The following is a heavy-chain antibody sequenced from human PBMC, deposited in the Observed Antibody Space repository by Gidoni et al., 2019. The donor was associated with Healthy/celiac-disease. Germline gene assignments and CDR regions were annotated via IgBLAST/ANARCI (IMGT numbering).Heavy chain of an antibody. CDR1: GFSLSTSGVG. V-gene: IGHV2-5*02. Sequence: QITLKESGPTLVKPTQTLTPTCTFSGFSLSTSGVGVGWIRQPPGKALEWLALIYWDDDKRYSPSLKSRLTITKDTSKNQVVLTMTNMDPVDTATYYCAHSVVDPPQKVWWFDPWGQGTLVTVSS. CDR2: IYWDDDK. J-gene: IGHJ5*02. CDR3: AHSVVDPPQKVWWFDP. D-gene: IGHD2-21*01.